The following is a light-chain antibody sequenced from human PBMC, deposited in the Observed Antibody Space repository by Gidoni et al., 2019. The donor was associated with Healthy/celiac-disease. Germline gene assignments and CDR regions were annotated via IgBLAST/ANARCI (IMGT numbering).Light chain of an antibody. CDR2: GAS. Sequence: VMPPSPSTLSVSPRERATLSCRASQSVSSNLAWYQQKPGQAPRLLIYGASTRASGIPARFSGSGSGTEFTLTISSLQSEDFAVYYCQQNKNWPRAFGQGTKVEIK. V-gene: IGKV3-15*01. CDR3: QQNKNWPRA. CDR1: QSVSSN. J-gene: IGKJ1*01.